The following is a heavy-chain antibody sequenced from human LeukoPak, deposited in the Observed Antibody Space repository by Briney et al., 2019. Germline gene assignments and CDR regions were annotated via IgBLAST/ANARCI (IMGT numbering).Heavy chain of an antibody. CDR3: AKEGSNGDFDY. J-gene: IGHJ4*02. V-gene: IGHV3-66*01. CDR1: GFSVSTKY. Sequence: GGSLRLSCAASGFSVSTKYMSWVRQAPGKGLEWVSVIYGADGTYYADSVKGRFTISRDNSKNALYLQMNSLRPEDTAVYYCAKEGSNGDFDYWGQGTLVTVSS. D-gene: IGHD1-26*01. CDR2: IYGADGT.